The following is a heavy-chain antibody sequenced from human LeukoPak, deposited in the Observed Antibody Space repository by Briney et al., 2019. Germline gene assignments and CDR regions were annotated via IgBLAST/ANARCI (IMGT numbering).Heavy chain of an antibody. CDR3: ARDRSGYSGYECQAY. V-gene: IGHV3-21*01. CDR2: ISSGGTYI. CDR1: GFTFSSYS. Sequence: GGSLRLSCAGSGFTFSSYSMNWVCQAPGKGLEWVSSISSGGTYIYYADSVKGRFTISRDNTKNSLSLQMNSLRAEDTAVYYCARDRSGYSGYECQAYWGQGTLVTVSS. J-gene: IGHJ4*02. D-gene: IGHD5-12*01.